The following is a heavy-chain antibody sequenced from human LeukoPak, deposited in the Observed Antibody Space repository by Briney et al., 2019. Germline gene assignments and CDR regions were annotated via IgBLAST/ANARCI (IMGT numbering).Heavy chain of an antibody. CDR3: AALWFGELLTRAYYYYGMDV. Sequence: PGRSLRLSCAASGFTFSSYAMSWVRQAPGKGLEWVSAISGSGGSTYYADSVKGRFTISRDNSKNTLYLQMNSLRAEDTAVYYCAALWFGELLTRAYYYYGMDVWGQGTTVTVSS. V-gene: IGHV3-23*01. D-gene: IGHD3-10*01. CDR2: ISGSGGST. CDR1: GFTFSSYA. J-gene: IGHJ6*02.